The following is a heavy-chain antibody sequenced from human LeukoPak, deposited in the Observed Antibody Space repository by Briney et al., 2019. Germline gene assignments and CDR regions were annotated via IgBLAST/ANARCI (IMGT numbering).Heavy chain of an antibody. D-gene: IGHD4-17*01. Sequence: GASLRLSCAASGFTFRNYAMAWVRQAPGKGLEWVSSIRNFGETHYADSVRGRFVISRDNSQDTLYLPMNSLRAEDSALYYCANIPPFDYGDYAIRLDWGQGTLVTVSS. V-gene: IGHV3-23*01. CDR1: GFTFRNYA. CDR3: ANIPPFDYGDYAIRLD. CDR2: IRNFGET. J-gene: IGHJ4*02.